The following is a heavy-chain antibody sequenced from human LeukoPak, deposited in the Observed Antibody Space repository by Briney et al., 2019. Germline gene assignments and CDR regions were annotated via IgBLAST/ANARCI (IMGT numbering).Heavy chain of an antibody. D-gene: IGHD1-26*01. CDR1: GFTFSNYA. V-gene: IGHV3-23*01. CDR2: ISGTSGTI. CDR3: AKDSTGSYYLLDY. Sequence: GGSLRLSCAASGFTFSNYAMSWVRQAPGKGLEWVSGISGTSGTINYAAPVKGRFTISRDNSKNTLYLEMNSLRGEDTAMYFCAKDSTGSYYLLDYWGQGTLVTVSS. J-gene: IGHJ4*02.